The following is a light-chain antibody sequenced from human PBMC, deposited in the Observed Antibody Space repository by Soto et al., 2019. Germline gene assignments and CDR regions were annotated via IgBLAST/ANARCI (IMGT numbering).Light chain of an antibody. Sequence: DIQMTQSPSTLSASVGDRVSITCRASQRVNTCLAWYQQKPGKAPTLLIYDASSLRSGVPSRFSGSGSGTEFTLTISSLQPDDFATYYCQQYQIDWTFGQGTKVDIK. CDR3: QQYQIDWT. CDR2: DAS. J-gene: IGKJ1*01. V-gene: IGKV1-5*01. CDR1: QRVNTC.